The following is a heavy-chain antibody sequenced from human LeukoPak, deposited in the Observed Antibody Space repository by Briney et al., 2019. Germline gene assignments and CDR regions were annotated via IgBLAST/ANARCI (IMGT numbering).Heavy chain of an antibody. J-gene: IGHJ4*02. CDR1: GFIFDDYA. CDR2: ISWNSGSI. CDR3: TRAIGVTCISTSCYSFDY. Sequence: PGGSLRLSCAASGFIFDDYAIHWVWQAPGKGLEWVSGISWNSGSIGYADSVKGRFTISRDNAKNSLYLQMNSLRAEDAALYYCTRAIGVTCISTSCYSFDYWGQGTLVTVSS. V-gene: IGHV3-9*01. D-gene: IGHD2-2*02.